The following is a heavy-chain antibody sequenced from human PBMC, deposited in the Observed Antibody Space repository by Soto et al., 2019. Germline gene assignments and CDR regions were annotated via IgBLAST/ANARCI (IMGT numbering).Heavy chain of an antibody. CDR3: AKDKGVFNWATSYFDY. CDR2: VSPNGQGI. D-gene: IGHD1-1*01. CDR1: GFTLGGYG. Sequence: GGSLRLSCAASGFTLGGYGMSWVRQAPGKGLEWVSAVSPNGQGIYYADSVRGRFTISRDNSKNTLFLQMNSPRPEDTAVYYCAKDKGVFNWATSYFDYWGQGALFTVSS. J-gene: IGHJ4*02. V-gene: IGHV3-23*01.